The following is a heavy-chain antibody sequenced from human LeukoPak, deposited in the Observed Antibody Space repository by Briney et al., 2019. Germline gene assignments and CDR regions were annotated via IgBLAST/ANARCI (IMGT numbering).Heavy chain of an antibody. CDR1: GYTFTDYY. Sequence: ASVKVSCKASGYTFTDYYMHWVRQAPGQGLEWMGWINPNSGGTNYAQKFQGRVTMTRDTSISTAYMELSRLRSDDTAVYYCARVGFIVRAFDYWGQGTLVTVSS. CDR2: INPNSGGT. J-gene: IGHJ4*02. V-gene: IGHV1-2*02. D-gene: IGHD2/OR15-2a*01. CDR3: ARVGFIVRAFDY.